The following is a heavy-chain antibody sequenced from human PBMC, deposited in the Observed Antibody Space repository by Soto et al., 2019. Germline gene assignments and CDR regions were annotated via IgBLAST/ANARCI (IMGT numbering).Heavy chain of an antibody. CDR2: INPNSGGT. Sequence: ASVKVSCEASGYTFTGYYMHCVRQAPGQGLEWMGWINPNSGGTNYAQKFQGRVTMTRDTSISTAYMELSRLRSDDTAVYYCAAAAAKGEFDYWGQGTLVTVSS. CDR1: GYTFTGYY. D-gene: IGHD6-13*01. CDR3: AAAAAKGEFDY. V-gene: IGHV1-2*02. J-gene: IGHJ4*02.